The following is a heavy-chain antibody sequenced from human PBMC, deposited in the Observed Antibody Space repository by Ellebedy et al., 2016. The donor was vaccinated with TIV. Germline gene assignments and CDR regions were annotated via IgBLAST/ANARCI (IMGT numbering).Heavy chain of an antibody. V-gene: IGHV3-53*01. CDR3: AREGGDAFDI. CDR2: IYNGGST. Sequence: GESLKISCAASGFTVSSNYMSWVRQAPGKGLEWVSVIYNGGSTYYADSVKGRFTISRDNSKNTLYLQMNSLRAEDTAVYYCAREGGDAFDIWGQGTMVTVSS. J-gene: IGHJ3*02. CDR1: GFTVSSNY.